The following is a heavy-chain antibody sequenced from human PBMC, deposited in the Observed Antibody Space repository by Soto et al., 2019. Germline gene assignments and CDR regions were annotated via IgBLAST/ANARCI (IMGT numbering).Heavy chain of an antibody. D-gene: IGHD3-3*01. J-gene: IGHJ4*02. V-gene: IGHV1-18*01. CDR2: ISAYNGNT. Sequence: ASVKVSCKASGYTFTCYAISWVRQAPGKGLEWMGWISAYNGNTNYAQKLQGRVTMTTDTSTSTAYMELRSLRSDDTAVYYCARDKYDFWSGYSEYFDYWGQGTLVTVSS. CDR3: ARDKYDFWSGYSEYFDY. CDR1: GYTFTCYA.